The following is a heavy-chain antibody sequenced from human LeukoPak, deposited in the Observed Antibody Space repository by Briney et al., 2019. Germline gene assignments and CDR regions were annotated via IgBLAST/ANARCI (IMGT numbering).Heavy chain of an antibody. Sequence: SETLSLTCAVSGYSISSGSYWGWIRQPPGKGLEWIGSIYNSGSTYYNRSLKSRVSPSVETSKKPFSMCMCSVTAADTAVYYCARRHGHVVLRWGQGTLVTVSS. CDR1: GYSISSGSY. J-gene: IGHJ4*02. CDR3: ARRHGHVVLR. D-gene: IGHD2-2*01. CDR2: IYNSGST. V-gene: IGHV4-38-2*01.